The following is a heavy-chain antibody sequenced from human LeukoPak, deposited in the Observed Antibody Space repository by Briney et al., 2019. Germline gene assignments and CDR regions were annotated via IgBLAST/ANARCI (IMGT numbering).Heavy chain of an antibody. Sequence: ASVKVSCKASGYTFTSYYMHWVRQAPGQGLEWMGIINPSGGSTSYAQKFQGRVTMTRDMSTSTVYMELSSLRSEDTAVYYCAGVVSKKSYFDYWGQGTLVTVSS. D-gene: IGHD1-14*01. CDR1: GYTFTSYY. CDR3: AGVVSKKSYFDY. V-gene: IGHV1-46*01. J-gene: IGHJ4*02. CDR2: INPSGGST.